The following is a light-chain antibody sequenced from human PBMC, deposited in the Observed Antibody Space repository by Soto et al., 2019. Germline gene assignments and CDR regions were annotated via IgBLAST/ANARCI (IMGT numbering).Light chain of an antibody. CDR2: ATS. V-gene: IGKV1-39*01. CDR3: QQTYTTPPFT. Sequence: DIQMTQSPSSLSASVGDRVTITCRASQSISTYLNWYQQKPGRAPNLLIYATSTLQSRVPSRFSSSGSRTDFTLTISSLQPEDFATYYCQQTYTTPPFTFGQGTKLEIK. CDR1: QSISTY. J-gene: IGKJ2*01.